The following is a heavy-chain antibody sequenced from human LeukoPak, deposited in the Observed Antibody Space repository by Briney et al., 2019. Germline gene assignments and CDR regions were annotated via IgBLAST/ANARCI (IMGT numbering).Heavy chain of an antibody. CDR3: ARVDCDILTGYHMDV. J-gene: IGHJ6*03. V-gene: IGHV1-69*02. D-gene: IGHD3-9*01. CDR2: IIPILGIA. CDR1: GGTFSSYT. Sequence: ASVKVSCKASGGTFSSYTISWVRQAPGQGLEWMGRIIPILGIANYAQKFQGRVTITADKSTSTAYMELSSLRSEDTAVYYCARVDCDILTGYHMDVWGKGTTVTVSS.